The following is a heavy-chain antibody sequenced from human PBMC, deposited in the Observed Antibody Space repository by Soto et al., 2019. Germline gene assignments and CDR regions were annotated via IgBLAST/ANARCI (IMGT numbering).Heavy chain of an antibody. V-gene: IGHV1-18*01. CDR3: AIFLTYGSGSYPHY. Sequence: ASVKVSCKASGYTFTSYGISWVRQAPGQGLEWMGWISAYNGNTNYAQKLQGRATMTTDTSTSTAYMELRSLRSDDTAVYYCAIFLTYGSGSYPHYCGTRTLVTVS. D-gene: IGHD3-10*01. CDR2: ISAYNGNT. CDR1: GYTFTSYG. J-gene: IGHJ4*02.